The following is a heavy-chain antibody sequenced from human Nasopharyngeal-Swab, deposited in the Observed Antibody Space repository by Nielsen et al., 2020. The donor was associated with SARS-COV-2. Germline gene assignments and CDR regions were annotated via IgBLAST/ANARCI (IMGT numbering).Heavy chain of an antibody. CDR2: VHHSGDT. V-gene: IGHV4-38-2*02. Sequence: WIRQPPGKGLEWLGSVHHSGDTFYNPSLKSRVTISLDTSKNQFSLNLISVTAADTAIYYCARVLDDVLTGNNYSWFDPWGQGTLVTVSS. J-gene: IGHJ5*02. CDR3: ARVLDDVLTGNNYSWFDP. D-gene: IGHD3-9*01.